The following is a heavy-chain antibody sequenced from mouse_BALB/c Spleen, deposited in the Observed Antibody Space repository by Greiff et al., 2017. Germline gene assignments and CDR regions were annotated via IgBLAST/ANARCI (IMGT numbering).Heavy chain of an antibody. J-gene: IGHJ4*01. D-gene: IGHD1-3*01. CDR3: ARDKGIWLYAMDY. CDR1: GYSITSGYY. CDR2: ISYDGSN. V-gene: IGHV3-6*02. Sequence: EVKLQESGPGLVKPSQSLSLTCSVTGYSITSGYYWNWIRQFPGNKLEWMGYISYDGSNNYNPSLKNRISITRDTSKNQFFLKLNSVTTEDTATYYCARDKGIWLYAMDYWGQGTSVTVSS.